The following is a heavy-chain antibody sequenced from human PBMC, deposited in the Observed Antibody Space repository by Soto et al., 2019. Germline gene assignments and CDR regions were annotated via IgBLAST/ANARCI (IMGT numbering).Heavy chain of an antibody. CDR2: ISSSGGSS. CDR3: AKDRHCTATTCYTGGNWFDP. D-gene: IGHD2-2*02. CDR1: SYA. J-gene: IGHJ5*02. V-gene: IGHV3-23*01. Sequence: SYAMSWVRQAPGRGLEWVSAISSSGGSSYYADSVMGRFTISRDNSKNTLYLQMDSLRAEDTALYYCAKDRHCTATTCYTGGNWFDPWGQGTLVTVSS.